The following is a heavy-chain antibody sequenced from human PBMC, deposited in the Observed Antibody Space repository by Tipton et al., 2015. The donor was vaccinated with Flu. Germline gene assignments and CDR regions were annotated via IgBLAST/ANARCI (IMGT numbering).Heavy chain of an antibody. CDR2: IYYSGSP. D-gene: IGHD2-15*01. CDR1: GGSLSSTSAF. Sequence: LVQPSETLTLMCSVSGGSLSSTSAFWGWIRQPPGMGLEWIGSIYYSGSPYYTPSLKSRVTMSLDTTKNQFSLKLTPVTAADTAVYFCVRDPSSSYINWFDPRGQGTRVTVSS. CDR3: VRDPSSSYINWFDP. J-gene: IGHJ5*02. V-gene: IGHV4-39*07.